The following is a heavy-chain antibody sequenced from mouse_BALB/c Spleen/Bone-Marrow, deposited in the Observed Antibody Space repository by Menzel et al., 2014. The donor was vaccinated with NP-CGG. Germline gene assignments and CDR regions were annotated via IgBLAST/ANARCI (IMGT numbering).Heavy chain of an antibody. V-gene: IGHV5-9-3*01. D-gene: IGHD2-10*01. CDR1: GFTFSTYA. Sequence: EVQVVESGGGLAKPGGSLQLSCAASGFTFSTYAMSWVRQTPEKRLEWVATISSSGSYTYYPDSVKGRFTISRDNAKNTLYLQMSSLKSEDTAMYYCARGGGAYYGNYWFAYWGQGTLVTVSA. J-gene: IGHJ3*01. CDR2: ISSSGSYT. CDR3: ARGGGAYYGNYWFAY.